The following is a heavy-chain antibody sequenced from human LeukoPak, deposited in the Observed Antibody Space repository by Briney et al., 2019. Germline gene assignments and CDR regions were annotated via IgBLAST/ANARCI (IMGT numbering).Heavy chain of an antibody. CDR3: AGGTVTHTYYYYYYMDV. CDR1: GGSFSGYY. CDR2: INHSGST. Sequence: PSETLSLTCAVYGGSFSGYYWSWIRQPPGKGLEWIGEINHSGSTNYNPSLKSRVTISVDTSKNQFSLKLSSVTAADTAVYYCAGGTVTHTYYYYYYMDVWGKGTTVTVSS. V-gene: IGHV4-34*01. J-gene: IGHJ6*03. D-gene: IGHD4-17*01.